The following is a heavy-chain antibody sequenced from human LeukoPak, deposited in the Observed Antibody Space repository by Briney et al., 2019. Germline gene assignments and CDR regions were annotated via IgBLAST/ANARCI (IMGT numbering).Heavy chain of an antibody. D-gene: IGHD6-13*01. CDR1: GYTFTSYG. V-gene: IGHV3-23*01. CDR2: ISGSGGST. J-gene: IGHJ4*02. Sequence: SCTASGYTFTSYGISWVRQAPGKGLEWVSAISGSGGSTYYADSVKGRFTISRDNSKNTLYLQMNSLRAEDTAVYYCAKESGQQSYFDYWGQGTLVTVSS. CDR3: AKESGQQSYFDY.